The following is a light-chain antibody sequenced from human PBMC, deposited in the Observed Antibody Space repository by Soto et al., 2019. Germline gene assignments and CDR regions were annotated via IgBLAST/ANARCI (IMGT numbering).Light chain of an antibody. CDR2: GAS. CDR3: QQYTGPPTT. Sequence: EIILTPSPATLSLSPGERATLSCRASQTVSSNYLAWCQQRPGQAPRPLIYGASTRAAGIPDRFSGSGSGTDFALTITRLEPEDSAVYFCQQYTGPPTTFGQGTRLDIK. CDR1: QTVSSNY. V-gene: IGKV3-20*01. J-gene: IGKJ5*01.